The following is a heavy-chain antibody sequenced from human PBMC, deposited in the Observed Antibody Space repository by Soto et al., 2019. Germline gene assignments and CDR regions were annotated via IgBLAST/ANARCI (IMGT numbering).Heavy chain of an antibody. CDR3: ARDKGLMSSYYDFWSGYPDYYYYYMDV. Sequence: PGGSLRLSCAASGFTVSSNYMSWVRQAPGKGLEWVSVIYSGGSTYYADSVKGRFTISRDNSKNTLYLQMNSLRAEDTAVYYCARDKGLMSSYYDFWSGYPDYYYYYMDVWGKGTTVTVSS. V-gene: IGHV3-66*01. D-gene: IGHD3-3*01. CDR2: IYSGGST. J-gene: IGHJ6*03. CDR1: GFTVSSNY.